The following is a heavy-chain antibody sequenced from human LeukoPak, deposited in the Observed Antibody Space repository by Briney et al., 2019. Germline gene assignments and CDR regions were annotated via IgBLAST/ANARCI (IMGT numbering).Heavy chain of an antibody. CDR2: INWSSDRI. V-gene: IGHV3-9*01. D-gene: IGHD6-13*01. J-gene: IGHJ4*02. CDR1: GFTFDDYA. Sequence: GGSLRLSCAASGFTFDDYAMHWVRQAPGKGLEWVSGINWSSDRIGYADSVKGRFTISRDNSKNTLYLQMNSLRVEDTAVYYCARASPVAGTFDYWGQGTLVTVSS. CDR3: ARASPVAGTFDY.